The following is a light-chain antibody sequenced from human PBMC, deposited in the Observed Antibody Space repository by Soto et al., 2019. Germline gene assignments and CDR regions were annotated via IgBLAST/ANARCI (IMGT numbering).Light chain of an antibody. J-gene: IGKJ5*01. Sequence: DIQMTQSPSSLSASVGDRVTITCQASQDINTYLNWYQRKPGKAPTLLISHASSLQAGDPSRFSGGGSGTYFTFTISSLQPEDIATYYFQQYYNLPITFGQGTRLEIK. CDR2: HAS. CDR3: QQYYNLPIT. CDR1: QDINTY. V-gene: IGKV1-33*01.